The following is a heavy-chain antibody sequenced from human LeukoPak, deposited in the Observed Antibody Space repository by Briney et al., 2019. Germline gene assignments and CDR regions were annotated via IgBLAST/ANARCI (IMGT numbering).Heavy chain of an antibody. CDR1: GFSVSTNY. Sequence: GGSLRLSCAASGFSVSTNYMSWVXLAPGXXLEWVSVIYSGGSTYYADSVKGRFTISRDNSKNTLYLQMNSLRAEDTAVYYCARGQQWELPCNYWGQGTLVTVSS. V-gene: IGHV3-66*01. CDR2: IYSGGST. CDR3: ARGQQWELPCNY. D-gene: IGHD1-26*01. J-gene: IGHJ4*02.